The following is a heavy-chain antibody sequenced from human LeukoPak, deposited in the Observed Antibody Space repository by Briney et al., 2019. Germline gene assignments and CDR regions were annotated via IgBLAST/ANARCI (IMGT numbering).Heavy chain of an antibody. CDR3: ARVTRWWYYFDY. CDR2: IYYSGST. CDR1: GGSISSGGYY. D-gene: IGHD2-15*01. Sequence: TLSLTCTVSGGSISSGGYYWSWIRQHPGKGLEWIGYIYYSGSTYYNPSPKSRVTISVDTSKNQFSLKLSSVTAADTAVYYCARVTRWWYYFDYWGQGTLVTVSS. V-gene: IGHV4-31*03. J-gene: IGHJ4*02.